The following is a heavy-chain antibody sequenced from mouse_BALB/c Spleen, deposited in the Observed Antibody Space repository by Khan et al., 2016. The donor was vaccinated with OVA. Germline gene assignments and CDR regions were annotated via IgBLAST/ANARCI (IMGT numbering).Heavy chain of an antibody. CDR3: ARKNVSDFYY. J-gene: IGHJ2*01. CDR1: GYSFTGYF. CDR2: LNPHIGET. V-gene: IGHV1-20*02. Sequence: EVQLQQSGPELVKPGASVKISCKASGYSFTGYFMNWVMQSHGKSLEWIGRLNPHIGETFYNQKFKGKAILPVDESSSTVPMELRSLASEDSAVYYCARKNVSDFYYWGQGTTLTVSS.